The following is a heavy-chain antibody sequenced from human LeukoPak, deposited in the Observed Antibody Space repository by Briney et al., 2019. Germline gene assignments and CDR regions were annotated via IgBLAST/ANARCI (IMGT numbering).Heavy chain of an antibody. V-gene: IGHV1-69*06. J-gene: IGHJ6*03. CDR2: IIPIFGTA. Sequence: SVKVSFKASGGTFSSYAISWVRQAPGQGLEWMGGIIPIFGTANYAQKFQGRVTITADKSTSTAYMELSSLRSEDTAVYYCAREGRYSSSTHYYYYMDVWGKGTTVTVSS. D-gene: IGHD6-6*01. CDR1: GGTFSSYA. CDR3: AREGRYSSSTHYYYYMDV.